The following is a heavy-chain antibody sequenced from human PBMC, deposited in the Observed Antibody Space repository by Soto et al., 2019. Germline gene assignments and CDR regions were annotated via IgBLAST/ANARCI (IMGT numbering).Heavy chain of an antibody. D-gene: IGHD3-16*01. CDR2: IYHSGSI. J-gene: IGHJ4*02. CDR1: GGSISSDY. V-gene: IGHV4-59*08. Sequence: QVQLQESGPGLVKPSETLSLTCTASGGSISSDYWSWIRQPPGKGLEWIVFIYHSGSITYNPSFESRVALSVEPSKNQFSLNLTSVTAADTAVYYCAGHWDWGSVGYWGQGTLVTVSS. CDR3: AGHWDWGSVGY.